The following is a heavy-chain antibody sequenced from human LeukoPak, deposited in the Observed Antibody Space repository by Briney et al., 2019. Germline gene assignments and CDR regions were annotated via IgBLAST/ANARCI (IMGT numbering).Heavy chain of an antibody. CDR3: SRDSGKKDDY. CDR1: DFTFSNYW. D-gene: IGHD3-10*01. Sequence: GGSLRLSCAASDFTFSNYWMTWVRQAPGKGLEWVANINEDGSEKHYLDSVKGRFTISRDNAKNSLYLQMNSLRAEDTGVYYCSRDSGKKDDYWGQGTLVTVS. CDR2: INEDGSEK. J-gene: IGHJ4*02. V-gene: IGHV3-7*01.